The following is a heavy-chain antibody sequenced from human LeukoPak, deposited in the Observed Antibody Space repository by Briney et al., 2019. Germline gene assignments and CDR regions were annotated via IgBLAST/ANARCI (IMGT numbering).Heavy chain of an antibody. D-gene: IGHD4-17*01. Sequence: SETLSLTCTVSGGSISSGFYYWSWIRQPAGTGLEWIGRIYTTGSTNYNPSLKSRVTISVDTSKNQFSLKLSSVTAADTAVYYCARGTVTMDYWGRGTLVTVSS. CDR1: GGSISSGFYY. J-gene: IGHJ4*02. V-gene: IGHV4-61*02. CDR2: IYTTGST. CDR3: ARGTVTMDY.